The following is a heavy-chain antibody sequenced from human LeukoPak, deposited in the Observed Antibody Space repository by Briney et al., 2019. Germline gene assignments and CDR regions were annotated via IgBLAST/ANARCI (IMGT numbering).Heavy chain of an antibody. V-gene: IGHV1-18*01. CDR3: ARQYTAMVEFDY. Sequence: ASVKVSCKASGYTFTSYGISWVRQAPGQGVEWMGWISAYNGNTNYAQKLQGRVTMTTDISTSTAYMELRSLRSDDTAVYYCARQYTAMVEFDYWGQGTLVTVSS. J-gene: IGHJ4*02. CDR2: ISAYNGNT. CDR1: GYTFTSYG. D-gene: IGHD5-18*01.